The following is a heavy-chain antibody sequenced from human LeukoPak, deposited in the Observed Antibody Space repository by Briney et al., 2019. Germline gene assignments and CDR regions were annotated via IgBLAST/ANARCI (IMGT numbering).Heavy chain of an antibody. J-gene: IGHJ6*02. CDR3: ARNNGMDV. CDR1: GFTFSSYW. V-gene: IGHV3-7*03. Sequence: GGSLRLSCAASGFTFSSYWMSWVRQAPGRGPEWVANVNRDGSETYYLDSVKGRFTISKDNAKNSLYLQMNSLRAEDTALYHCARNNGMDVWGQGTTVIASS. CDR2: VNRDGSET.